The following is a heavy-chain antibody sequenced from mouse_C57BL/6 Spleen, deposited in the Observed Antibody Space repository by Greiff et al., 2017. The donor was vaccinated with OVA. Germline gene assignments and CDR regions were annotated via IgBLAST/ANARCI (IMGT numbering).Heavy chain of an antibody. CDR3: ARSYYGSSWYFDV. J-gene: IGHJ1*03. Sequence: EVQLQQSGPELVKPGASVKISCKASGYTFTDYYMNWVKQSHGTSLEWIGDINPNNGGTSYNQKLKGKATLTIDKSSSTAYMGLRSLTSEDSAVYYCARSYYGSSWYFDVWGTGTTVTVSS. V-gene: IGHV1-26*01. CDR1: GYTFTDYY. CDR2: INPNNGGT. D-gene: IGHD1-1*01.